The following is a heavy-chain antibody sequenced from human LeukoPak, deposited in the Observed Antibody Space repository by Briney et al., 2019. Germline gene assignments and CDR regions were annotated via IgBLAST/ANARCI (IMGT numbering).Heavy chain of an antibody. V-gene: IGHV1-18*01. CDR2: ISAYNGNT. CDR3: ARDRRNQGSGSYRNRAEYFQH. CDR1: GYTFTSYG. J-gene: IGHJ1*01. Sequence: ASVKLSCKASGYTFTSYGISWVRQAPGQGLEWMGCISAYNGNTNYAQKLHGRVTMTTDTSTSTAYMELRSLRSDDTAVYYCARDRRNQGSGSYRNRAEYFQHWGQGTLVTVSS. D-gene: IGHD6-19*01.